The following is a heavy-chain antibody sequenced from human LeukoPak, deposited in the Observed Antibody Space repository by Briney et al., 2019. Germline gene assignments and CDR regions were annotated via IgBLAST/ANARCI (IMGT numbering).Heavy chain of an antibody. J-gene: IGHJ4*02. CDR2: ISYDGSNK. Sequence: GRSLRLSCAASGFTFSSYAMHWVRQAPGKGLEWVAVISYDGSNKYYADSVKGRFTISRDNSKNTLYLQMNSLRTEDTAVYYCARADSSGWYTFLYWGQGTLVIVSS. V-gene: IGHV3-30-3*01. D-gene: IGHD6-19*01. CDR3: ARADSSGWYTFLY. CDR1: GFTFSSYA.